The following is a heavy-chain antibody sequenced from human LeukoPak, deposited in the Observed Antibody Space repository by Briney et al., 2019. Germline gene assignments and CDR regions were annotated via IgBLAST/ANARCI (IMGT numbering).Heavy chain of an antibody. Sequence: SETLSLTCTVSGVSISSYYWSWIRQPPGKGLEWIGYIYTSGSTNYNPSLKSRVTISVDTSKNQFSLKLSSVTAADTAVYYCARLSSNYGDAFDIWGQGTMVTVSS. CDR2: IYTSGST. D-gene: IGHD4-11*01. CDR1: GVSISSYY. J-gene: IGHJ3*02. CDR3: ARLSSNYGDAFDI. V-gene: IGHV4-4*09.